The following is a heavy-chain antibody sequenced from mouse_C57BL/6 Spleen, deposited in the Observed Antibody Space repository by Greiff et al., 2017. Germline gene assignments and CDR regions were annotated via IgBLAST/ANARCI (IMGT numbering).Heavy chain of an antibody. CDR2: IYPGSGST. CDR3: ARDETYDGYLDYYAMDY. J-gene: IGHJ4*01. CDR1: GYTFTSYW. V-gene: IGHV1-55*01. D-gene: IGHD2-3*01. Sequence: QVQLQQPGAELVKPGASVKMSCKASGYTFTSYWITWVKQRPGPGLEWIGDIYPGSGSTNYNEKFKIKATLTVDTSSSTAYMQLSSLTSEDSAVYYCARDETYDGYLDYYAMDYWGQGTSVTVSS.